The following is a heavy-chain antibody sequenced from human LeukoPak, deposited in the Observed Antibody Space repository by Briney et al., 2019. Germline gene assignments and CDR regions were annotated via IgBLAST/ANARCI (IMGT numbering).Heavy chain of an antibody. D-gene: IGHD3-16*02. CDR3: ATYSITFGGVISWRPFDY. CDR2: FDPEDGET. Sequence: ASVKVSCKVSGYTLTELSMHWVRQAPGKGLEWMGGFDPEDGETIYAQKFQGRATMTEDTSTDTAYMELSSLRSEDTAVYYCATYSITFGGVISWRPFDYWGQGTLVTVSS. CDR1: GYTLTELS. J-gene: IGHJ4*02. V-gene: IGHV1-24*01.